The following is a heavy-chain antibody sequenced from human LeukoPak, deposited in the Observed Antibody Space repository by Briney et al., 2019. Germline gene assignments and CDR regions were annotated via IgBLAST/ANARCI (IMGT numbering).Heavy chain of an antibody. CDR1: GFTFSSYE. Sequence: GGSLRLSCAASGFTFSSYEMNWVRQAPGKGLXXVSYISSSGSTIYYADSVKGRFTISGDNAKNSLYLQMNSLRAEDTAVYYCARALSTYQLGEYSYYYGMDVWGQGTTVTVSS. V-gene: IGHV3-48*03. CDR2: ISSSGSTI. D-gene: IGHD2-2*01. CDR3: ARALSTYQLGEYSYYYGMDV. J-gene: IGHJ6*02.